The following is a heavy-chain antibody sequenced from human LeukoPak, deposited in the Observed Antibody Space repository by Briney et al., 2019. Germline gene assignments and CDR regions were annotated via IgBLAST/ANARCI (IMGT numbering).Heavy chain of an antibody. D-gene: IGHD6-19*01. J-gene: IGHJ3*02. CDR2: VRVYNGNT. V-gene: IGHV1-18*01. CDR1: GYTFTSCG. Sequence: GASVKVSCKASGYTFTSCGISWVRQAPGQGLELMGWVRVYNGNTNYAQKLQGRATMTTDTSTSTAYMEMRSLRSDNTAVYYCARVFTVAGIAVAGRSLDAFDIWGQGTMVTVSS. CDR3: ARVFTVAGIAVAGRSLDAFDI.